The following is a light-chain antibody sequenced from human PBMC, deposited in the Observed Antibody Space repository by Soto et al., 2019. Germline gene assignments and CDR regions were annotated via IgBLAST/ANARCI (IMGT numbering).Light chain of an antibody. Sequence: QSVLTQPPSVSGAPGQRVTISCTGSSSNIGARYDVHWYQQLPGTAPKLLIYGNSNRPSGVPDRFSGSKSGTSASLAITGLQAEDEADYYCQSYDSSLSGYVFGTGTKLTV. V-gene: IGLV1-40*01. J-gene: IGLJ1*01. CDR3: QSYDSSLSGYV. CDR1: SSNIGARYD. CDR2: GNS.